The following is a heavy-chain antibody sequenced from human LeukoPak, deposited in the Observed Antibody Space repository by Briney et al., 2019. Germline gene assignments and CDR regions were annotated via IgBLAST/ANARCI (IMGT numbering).Heavy chain of an antibody. D-gene: IGHD6-19*01. V-gene: IGHV1-2*02. CDR1: GYTFTGYY. Sequence: GASVKVSCKASGYTFTGYYMHWVRQAPGQGLEWMGWINPNSGGTNYAQKFQGRVTMTRDTSISTAYMELSRLRSDDTAVYYCAGVYSSGWYHFDYWGQGTLVTVSS. J-gene: IGHJ4*02. CDR3: AGVYSSGWYHFDY. CDR2: INPNSGGT.